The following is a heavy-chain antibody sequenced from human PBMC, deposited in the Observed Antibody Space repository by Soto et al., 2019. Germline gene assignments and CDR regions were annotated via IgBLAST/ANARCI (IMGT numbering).Heavy chain of an antibody. J-gene: IGHJ3*02. Sequence: GESLKISCKAFGYSFSRYWIGWVRQVPGKGLEWVGIIYPGDSDTRYGPSFQGQVTISADKSITTAYLQWNNLKAPDTAIYYCHVRVDGFDIWGLGTKVTVSS. CDR3: HVRVDGFDI. V-gene: IGHV5-51*01. CDR2: IYPGDSDT. CDR1: GYSFSRYW. D-gene: IGHD3-10*02.